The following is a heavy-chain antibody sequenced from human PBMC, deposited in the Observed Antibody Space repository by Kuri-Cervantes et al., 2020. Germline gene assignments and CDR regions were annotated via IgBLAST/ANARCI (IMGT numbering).Heavy chain of an antibody. J-gene: IGHJ6*03. V-gene: IGHV4-34*01. CDR2: INHSGST. D-gene: IGHD3-3*01. CDR1: GGSFSGYY. CDR3: ARGTVLRFLGYMDV. Sequence: SETLSLTCAVYGGSFSGYYWSWIRQPPGKGLEWIGEINHSGSTNYNPSLKSRVTISVDTSKNQFSLKLSSVTAADTAVYYCARGTVLRFLGYMDVWGKETTVTVSS.